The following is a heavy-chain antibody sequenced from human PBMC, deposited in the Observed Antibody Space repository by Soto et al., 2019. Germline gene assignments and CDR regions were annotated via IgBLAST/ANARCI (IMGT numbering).Heavy chain of an antibody. CDR3: ARADSSTWYSYYYGMDV. Sequence: SVKVSCKASGGTFSSYAISWVRQAPGQGLEWMGGIIPIFGTANYAQKFQGRVTITADESTSTAYMELSSLRSEDTAVYYCARADSSTWYSYYYGMDVWGQGTTVTVSS. J-gene: IGHJ6*02. CDR2: IIPIFGTA. CDR1: GGTFSSYA. V-gene: IGHV1-69*13. D-gene: IGHD6-13*01.